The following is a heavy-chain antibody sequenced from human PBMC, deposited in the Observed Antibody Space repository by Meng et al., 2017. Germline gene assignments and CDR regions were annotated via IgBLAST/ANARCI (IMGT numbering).Heavy chain of an antibody. V-gene: IGHV1-46*01. D-gene: IGHD1-1*01. CDR1: GYNFSSYY. Sequence: QGKVERSGDEVKNPVASVNVSCGTSGYNFSSYYMHRVRKGPGQGLDWIGLINPSCDSTSYVQEFQCRVTMTRDTSTSIVYMELSSLRSDDTAGYYCAREFRGTFYFDYWGQGSLVTVSS. CDR3: AREFRGTFYFDY. CDR2: INPSCDST. J-gene: IGHJ4*02.